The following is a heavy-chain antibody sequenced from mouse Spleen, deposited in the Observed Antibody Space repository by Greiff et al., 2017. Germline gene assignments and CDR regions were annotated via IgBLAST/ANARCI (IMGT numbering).Heavy chain of an antibody. CDR3: ARKVAGAYYGNYDAMDY. CDR1: GFSLTSYG. J-gene: IGHJ4*01. V-gene: IGHV2-2*01. D-gene: IGHD2-10*01. CDR2: IWSGGST. Sequence: QVQLQQSGPGLVQPSQSLSITCTVSGFSLTSYGVHWVRQSPGKGLEWLGVIWSGGSTDYNAAFISRLSISKDNSKSQVFFKMNSLQADDTAIYYCARKVAGAYYGNYDAMDYWGQGTSVTVSS.